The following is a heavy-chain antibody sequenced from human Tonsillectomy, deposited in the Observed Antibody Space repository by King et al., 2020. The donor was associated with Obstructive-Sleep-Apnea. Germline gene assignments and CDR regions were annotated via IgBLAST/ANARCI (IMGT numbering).Heavy chain of an antibody. CDR1: GFTFSRHA. Sequence: VQLVESGGGVVQPGRSLRLSCAASGFTFSRHAMHWVRQAPGKGLEWVTRIAHDGGKKDYVDSVKGRFTITRDNTKNTLYLQMNSLRTEDTAVYYCAGYGGSSTLPLDYWCQGTLVIAAS. CDR3: AGYGGSSTLPLDY. D-gene: IGHD2-15*01. CDR2: IAHDGGKK. J-gene: IGHJ4*02. V-gene: IGHV3-30*04.